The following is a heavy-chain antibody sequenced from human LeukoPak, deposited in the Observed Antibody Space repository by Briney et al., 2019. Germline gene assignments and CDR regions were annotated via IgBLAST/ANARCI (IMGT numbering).Heavy chain of an antibody. CDR1: GGSISSYY. V-gene: IGHV4-59*01. Sequence: SETLSLTCTVSGGSISSYYWSWIRQPPGKGLEWIGYIYYTGNTNYNPSLKSRVTISVDTSKNQLSLKLSSVTAADMAVYYCARLDQSQNWFDPWGQGTLVTVSS. D-gene: IGHD2-2*03. CDR2: IYYTGNT. CDR3: ARLDQSQNWFDP. J-gene: IGHJ5*02.